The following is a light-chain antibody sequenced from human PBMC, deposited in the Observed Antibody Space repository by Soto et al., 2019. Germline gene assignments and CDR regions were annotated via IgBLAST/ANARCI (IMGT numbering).Light chain of an antibody. CDR2: AAS. V-gene: IGKV1-9*01. Sequence: DIQLTQSPSFLSASVGDRVTITCRASQGISSYLAWYQQKPGKAPKLLIYAASTLQSGVPSRFSGSGSGTEFTLTISSLQPEDFATYYGQQLNSYPRFTCGPGTKVDIK. J-gene: IGKJ3*01. CDR3: QQLNSYPRFT. CDR1: QGISSY.